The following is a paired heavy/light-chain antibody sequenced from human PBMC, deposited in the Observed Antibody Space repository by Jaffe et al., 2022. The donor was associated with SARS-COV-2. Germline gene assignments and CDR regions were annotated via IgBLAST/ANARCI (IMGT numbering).Heavy chain of an antibody. J-gene: IGHJ4*02. D-gene: IGHD3-16*01. CDR3: ARERWEVPPGGIDY. Sequence: QVQLVQSGSELKKPGASVKVSCKASGYTFNNYAINWVRQAPGQGLEWMGWINTNTGNPTYAQGFTGRFVFSLDTSVSTAYLQISSLKAEDTAMYYCARERWEVPPGGIDYWGQGTLVTVSS. CDR2: INTNTGNP. V-gene: IGHV7-4-1*02. CDR1: GYTFNNYA.
Light chain of an antibody. CDR3: MQALQTYT. Sequence: DIVMTQSPLSLPVTPGEPASISCRSSQSLLHSSGSNCLDWYLQKPGQSPQLLIYLGSNRASGVPDRFSGSASGTDFTLKISRVEAEDVGVYYCMQALQTYTFGQGTKLEIK. CDR2: LGS. J-gene: IGKJ2*01. V-gene: IGKV2-28*01. CDR1: QSLLHSSGSNC.